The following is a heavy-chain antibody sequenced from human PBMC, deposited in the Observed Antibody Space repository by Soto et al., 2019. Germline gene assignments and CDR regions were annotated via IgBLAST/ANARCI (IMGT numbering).Heavy chain of an antibody. D-gene: IGHD6-13*01. CDR1: GYTFTSYD. Sequence: QVQLVQSGAEVKRPGASLKVSCKASGYTFTSYDINWVRQATGQGLEWMGWMKPNSGNTGYAQKFQGRVTMTRNTSLSTAYMELSSLTSEDTAVYYCARDAAGIGSGWFDPWGQGTLVTVSS. CDR3: ARDAAGIGSGWFDP. V-gene: IGHV1-8*01. CDR2: MKPNSGNT. J-gene: IGHJ5*02.